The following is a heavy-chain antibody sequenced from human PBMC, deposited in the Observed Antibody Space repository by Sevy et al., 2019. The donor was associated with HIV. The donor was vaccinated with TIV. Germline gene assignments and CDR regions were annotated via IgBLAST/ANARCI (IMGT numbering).Heavy chain of an antibody. CDR2: VSSDGTNT. CDR3: AKVRTHLRSYFDF. J-gene: IGHJ4*02. V-gene: IGHV3-30*18. CDR1: GFDFREYA. Sequence: GGSLRLSCVASGFDFREYAMHWVRQAPGKGLEWLAAVSSDGTNTYYVDSVKGGFSISRDSSQNTLFLQMSSLRVEDTAVYYCAKVRTHLRSYFDFWGQGSLVTVSS. D-gene: IGHD2-21*01.